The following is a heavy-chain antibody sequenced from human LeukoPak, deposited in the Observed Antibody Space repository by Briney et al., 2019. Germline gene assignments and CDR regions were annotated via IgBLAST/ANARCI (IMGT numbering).Heavy chain of an antibody. V-gene: IGHV1-69*13. CDR3: ARTHAYYYYMDV. CDR1: GGTFSSYA. J-gene: IGHJ6*03. Sequence: SVKVSCKASGGTFSSYAISWVRQAPGQGLEWMGGIIPIFGTANYARKFQGRVTITADESTSTAYMELSSLRSEDTAVYYCARTHAYYYYMDVWGKGTTVTVSS. CDR2: IIPIFGTA.